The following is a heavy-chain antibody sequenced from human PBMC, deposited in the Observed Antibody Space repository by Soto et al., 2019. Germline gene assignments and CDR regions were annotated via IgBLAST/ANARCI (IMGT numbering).Heavy chain of an antibody. CDR3: ARDSGPAGGGACDI. J-gene: IGHJ3*02. Sequence: EVQLLESGGGLVQPGGSLRLSCAASGFTFSTHAMIWVRQAPGKGLNWVSTVDVGGGSTYYTDSVKGRFTVSRDNSKNTGYLQLNTLRAEATAIYFCARDSGPAGGGACDIWGQGTMVTVSS. V-gene: IGHV3-23*01. CDR1: GFTFSTHA. D-gene: IGHD6-25*01. CDR2: VDVGGGST.